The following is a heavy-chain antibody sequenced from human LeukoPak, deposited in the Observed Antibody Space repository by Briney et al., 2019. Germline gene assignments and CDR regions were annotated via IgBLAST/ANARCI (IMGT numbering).Heavy chain of an antibody. CDR3: ARVADFGVVIYFDY. J-gene: IGHJ4*02. V-gene: IGHV1-2*02. Sequence: ASVKVSCKASGYTFTSYGISWVRQAPGQGLEWMGWINPNSGGTNYAQKFQGRVTMTRDTSISTAYMELSRLRSDDTAVYYCARVADFGVVIYFDYWGQGTLVTVSS. CDR1: GYTFTSYG. CDR2: INPNSGGT. D-gene: IGHD3-3*01.